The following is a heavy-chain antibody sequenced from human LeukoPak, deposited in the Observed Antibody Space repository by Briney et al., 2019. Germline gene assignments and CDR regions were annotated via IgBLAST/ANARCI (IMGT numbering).Heavy chain of an antibody. CDR2: INQDGSER. CDR3: ARWFESSGLSLDY. J-gene: IGHJ4*02. CDR1: GFTLSRHW. V-gene: IGHV3-7*04. D-gene: IGHD6-19*01. Sequence: GGSLSLSCAASGFTLSRHWTNWVRQAPGRGLEWVANINQDGSERNYENSVKGRFTITRDNAKNSQYLQMNSLIAEDTAVDYCARWFESSGLSLDYWGQGTLVTVSS.